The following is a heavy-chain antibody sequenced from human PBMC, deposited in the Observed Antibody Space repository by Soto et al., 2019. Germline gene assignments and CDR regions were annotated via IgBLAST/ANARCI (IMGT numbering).Heavy chain of an antibody. J-gene: IGHJ4*02. V-gene: IGHV4-31*03. CDR2: IYVTGAV. D-gene: IGHD6-6*01. CDR3: ANIEYSSSSLSGIAGY. CDR1: GAALNSGNYY. Sequence: SETLSLTCSVSGAALNSGNYYWSWIRQVPGKCLEWIGHIYVTGAVDYNPSLRDRITISQDTSERQFSLNLRLVTAADTAVYYCANIEYSSSSLSGIAGYWGQGTLVTVSS.